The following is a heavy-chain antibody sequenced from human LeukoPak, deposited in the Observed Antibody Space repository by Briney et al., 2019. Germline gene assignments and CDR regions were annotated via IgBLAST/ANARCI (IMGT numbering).Heavy chain of an antibody. V-gene: IGHV3-21*01. Sequence: TPGGSLRLSCAASGFTFSSYSMNWVRQAPGKGLEWVSSISSSSSYIYYADSVKGRFTISRDNAKNSLYPQMNSLRAEDTAVYYCAKTRDGYFDYWGQGTLVTVSS. CDR2: ISSSSSYI. CDR3: AKTRDGYFDY. J-gene: IGHJ4*02. D-gene: IGHD3-10*01. CDR1: GFTFSSYS.